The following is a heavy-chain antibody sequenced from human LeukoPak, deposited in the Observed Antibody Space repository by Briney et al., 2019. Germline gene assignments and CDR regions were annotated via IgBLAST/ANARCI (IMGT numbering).Heavy chain of an antibody. V-gene: IGHV1-69*05. CDR3: ARGIENLELGWFDY. Sequence: SVKVSCKASGGTFSSYAISWVRQAPEQGLEWMGGIIPIFGTANYAQKFQGRVTITTDESTSTAYMELSSLRSEDTAVYYCARGIENLELGWFDYWGQGTLVTVSS. CDR1: GGTFSSYA. CDR2: IIPIFGTA. J-gene: IGHJ4*02. D-gene: IGHD1-7*01.